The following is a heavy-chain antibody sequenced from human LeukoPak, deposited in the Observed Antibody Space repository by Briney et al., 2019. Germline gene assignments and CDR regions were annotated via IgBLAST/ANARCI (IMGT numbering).Heavy chain of an antibody. Sequence: SQILSISCTVAGSSIISGGYYWSWIRQHPCNCLLCIGYIYYSGSTYYNPSLKSRVTISVDTSKNQFSLKLSSVTAADTAVYYCARAGTYYYGMDVWGQGTTVTVSS. CDR2: IYYSGST. J-gene: IGHJ6*02. CDR1: GSSIISGGYY. CDR3: ARAGTYYYGMDV. V-gene: IGHV4-31*03.